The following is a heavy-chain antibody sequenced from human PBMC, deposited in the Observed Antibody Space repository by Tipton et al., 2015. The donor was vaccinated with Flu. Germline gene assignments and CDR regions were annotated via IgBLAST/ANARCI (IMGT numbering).Heavy chain of an antibody. V-gene: IGHV4-61*02. CDR2: IYTSGST. D-gene: IGHD6-19*01. CDR3: AGIAVAGILDY. J-gene: IGHJ4*02. CDR1: GGSISSSSYY. Sequence: TLSLTCTVSGGSISSSSYYWSWIRQPAGKGLEWIGRIYTSGSTNYNPSLKSRVTMSVDTSKNQFSLKLSSVTAADTAVYYCAGIAVAGILDYWGQGTLVTGSS.